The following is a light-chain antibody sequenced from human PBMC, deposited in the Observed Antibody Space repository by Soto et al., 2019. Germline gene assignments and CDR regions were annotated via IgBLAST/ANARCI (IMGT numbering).Light chain of an antibody. V-gene: IGKV1-5*01. CDR3: QQYNSYSS. CDR1: QSISSW. CDR2: DAS. Sequence: DIPMTQSPSTLSASVGDRVTITCRASQSISSWLAWYQQKPGKAPKLLIYDASSLESGVPSRFSGSGSGTEFTLTFSSLQPDDFATYYCQQYNSYSSFGQGTKVEIK. J-gene: IGKJ1*01.